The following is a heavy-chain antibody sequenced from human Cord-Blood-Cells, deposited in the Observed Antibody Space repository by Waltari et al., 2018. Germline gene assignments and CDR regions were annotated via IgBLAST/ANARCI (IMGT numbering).Heavy chain of an antibody. V-gene: IGHV4-61*09. CDR1: GGSISSGSYY. CDR2: ICTSGRT. Sequence: QVQLQESGPGLVKPSQTLSLTCTVSGGSISSGSYYWSWIRQPAGKGLEWIGYICTSGRTNNNPPLKSRVTISVDTSRNQFSLKLSSVAAADTAVYYCSRDRREYYYGRDVWGQGTTVTVSS. J-gene: IGHJ6*02. CDR3: SRDRREYYYGRDV. D-gene: IGHD1-26*01.